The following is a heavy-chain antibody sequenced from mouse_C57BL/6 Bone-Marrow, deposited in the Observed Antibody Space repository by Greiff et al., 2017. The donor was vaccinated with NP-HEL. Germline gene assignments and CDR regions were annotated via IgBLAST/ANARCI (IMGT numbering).Heavy chain of an antibody. Sequence: QVQLKQSGPELVKPGASVKISCKASGYSFTSYYIHWVKQRPGQGLEWIGWIYPGSGNTKYNEKFKGKATLTADTSSSTAYMQLSSLTSEDSAVYYCASSDYYGSTYAMDYWGQGTSVTVSS. V-gene: IGHV1-66*01. CDR2: IYPGSGNT. CDR1: GYSFTSYY. CDR3: ASSDYYGSTYAMDY. J-gene: IGHJ4*01. D-gene: IGHD1-1*01.